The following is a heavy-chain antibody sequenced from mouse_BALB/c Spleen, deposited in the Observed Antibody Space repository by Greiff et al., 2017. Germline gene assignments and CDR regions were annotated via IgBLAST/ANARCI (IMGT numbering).Heavy chain of an antibody. D-gene: IGHD2-13*01. CDR1: GYTFTSYW. J-gene: IGHJ2*01. CDR3: ARWGGDYEDY. CDR2: IYPGNSDT. Sequence: VQLKESGTVLARPGASVKMSCKASGYTFTSYWMHWVKQRPGQGLEWIGDIYPGNSDTSYNQKFKGKAKLTAVKSTSTAYMELSSLTNEDSAVYYCARWGGDYEDYWGQGTTLTVSS. V-gene: IGHV1-5*01.